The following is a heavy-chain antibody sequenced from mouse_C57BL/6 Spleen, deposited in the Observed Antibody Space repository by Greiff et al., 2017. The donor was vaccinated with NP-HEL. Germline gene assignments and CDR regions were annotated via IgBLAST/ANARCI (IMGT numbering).Heavy chain of an antibody. CDR2: IYPGDGDT. CDR1: GYAFSSYW. Sequence: QVQLKQSGAELVKPGASVKISCKASGYAFSSYWMNWVKQRPGKGLEWIGQIYPGDGDTNYNGKFKGKATRTADKSSSTAYMQLSSLTSEDSAVYFCAREDYDYDGRVDYGGQGTTLTVSA. CDR3: AREDYDYDGRVDY. D-gene: IGHD2-4*01. J-gene: IGHJ2*01. V-gene: IGHV1-80*01.